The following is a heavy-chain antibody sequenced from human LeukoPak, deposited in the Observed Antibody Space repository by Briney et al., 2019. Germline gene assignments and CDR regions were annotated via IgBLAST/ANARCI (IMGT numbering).Heavy chain of an antibody. Sequence: TGGSLRLSCAASGFTFSSYWMHWVRQAPGKGLVWVSRINSDGSSTSYADSVKGRFTISRDNAKNTLYLQMNSLRAEDTAVYYCARSVYAFDAFDIWGQGTMVTVSS. D-gene: IGHD5/OR15-5a*01. CDR2: INSDGSST. J-gene: IGHJ3*02. V-gene: IGHV3-74*01. CDR3: ARSVYAFDAFDI. CDR1: GFTFSSYW.